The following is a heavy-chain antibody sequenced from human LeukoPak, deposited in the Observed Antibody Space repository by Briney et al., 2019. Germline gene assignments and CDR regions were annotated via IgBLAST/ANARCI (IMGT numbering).Heavy chain of an antibody. CDR3: ARSYYDFWNGFYYFDY. Sequence: SETLSLTCTVSGGSISSYYWSWIRQPPGKGLEWICYIYYSGSTNYNPSLKSRVTISVDTSKNQFSLKLSSVTAADTAVYYCARSYYDFWNGFYYFDYWGQGTLVTVSS. CDR1: GGSISSYY. D-gene: IGHD3-3*01. V-gene: IGHV4-59*01. CDR2: IYYSGST. J-gene: IGHJ4*02.